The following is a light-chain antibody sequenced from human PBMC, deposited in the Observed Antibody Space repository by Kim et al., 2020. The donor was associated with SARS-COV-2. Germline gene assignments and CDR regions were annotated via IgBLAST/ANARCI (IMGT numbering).Light chain of an antibody. CDR3: QQYGSSPL. V-gene: IGKV3-20*01. CDR2: GAS. Sequence: LSPGERDTLSCRASQSVSSSYLAWYQQKPGQAPRLLIYGASSRATGIPDRFSGSGSGTDFTLTISRLEPEDFAVYYCQQYGSSPLFGPGTKVDIK. J-gene: IGKJ3*01. CDR1: QSVSSSY.